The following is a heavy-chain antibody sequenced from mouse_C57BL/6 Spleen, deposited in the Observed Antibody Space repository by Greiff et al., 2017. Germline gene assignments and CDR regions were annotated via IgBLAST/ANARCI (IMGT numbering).Heavy chain of an antibody. CDR2: IDPSDSET. D-gene: IGHD2-2*01. J-gene: IGHJ1*01. V-gene: IGHV1-52*01. CDR1: GYTFTSYW. Sequence: QVQLQQPGAELVRPGSSVKLSCKASGYTFTSYWMHWVKQRPIQGLDWIGNIDPSDSETHYNQQFKDKATVTVDKSSSTAYMPLSSLTSEYSAVYYGARSTMVSYGDSDVWGPGTAVTVSS. CDR3: ARSTMVSYGDSDV.